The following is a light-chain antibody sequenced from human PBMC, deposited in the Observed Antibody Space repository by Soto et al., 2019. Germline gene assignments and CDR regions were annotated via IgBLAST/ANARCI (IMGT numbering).Light chain of an antibody. V-gene: IGLV3-25*03. CDR3: QSADSRGTSVV. Sequence: SYELTQPPSVSVSPGQTARITCSGDALPKQYAYWYQQKPGQAPVLVIYKDRERPSGIPERFSGSSSGTTVTLTISGVQAEDEADYYCQSADSRGTSVVFGGGTKLTVL. CDR1: ALPKQY. CDR2: KDR. J-gene: IGLJ2*01.